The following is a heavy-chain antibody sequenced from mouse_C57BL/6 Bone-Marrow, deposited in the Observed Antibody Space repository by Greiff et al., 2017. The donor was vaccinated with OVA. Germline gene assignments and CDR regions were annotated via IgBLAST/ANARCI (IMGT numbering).Heavy chain of an antibody. CDR3: ARSYYDYDEAAWFAY. Sequence: LVESGPELVKPGASVKISCKASGYAFSSSWMNWVKQRPGKGLEWIGRIYPGDGDTNYNGKFKGKATLTADKSSSTAYMQLSSLTSEDSAVYFCARSYYDYDEAAWFAYWGKGTLVTVSA. J-gene: IGHJ3*01. CDR1: GYAFSSSW. V-gene: IGHV1-82*01. D-gene: IGHD2-4*01. CDR2: IYPGDGDT.